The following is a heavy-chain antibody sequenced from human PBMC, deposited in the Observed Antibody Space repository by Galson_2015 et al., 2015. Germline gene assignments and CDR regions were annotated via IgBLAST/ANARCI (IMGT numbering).Heavy chain of an antibody. CDR2: ISYDGSNK. V-gene: IGHV3-30-3*01. D-gene: IGHD6-19*01. J-gene: IGHJ4*02. Sequence: SLRLSCAASGFTFSSYAMHWVRQAPGKGLEWVAVISYDGSNKYYADSVKGRFTISRDNSKNTLYLQMNSLRAEDTAVYYCARGRIAVAGTGSRGEYYFDYWGQGTLVTVSS. CDR1: GFTFSSYA. CDR3: ARGRIAVAGTGSRGEYYFDY.